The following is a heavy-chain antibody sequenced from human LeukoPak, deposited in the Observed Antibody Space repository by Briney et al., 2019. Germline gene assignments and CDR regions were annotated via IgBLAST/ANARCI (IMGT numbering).Heavy chain of an antibody. CDR2: ISGSGGST. D-gene: IGHD3-9*01. Sequence: PGGSLRLSCAASGFTFSSYAMSWVRQAPGKGLEWVSAISGSGGSTYYADSVKGRFTISRDNSKNTLYLQMNSLRAEDTAVYYCAKLSDYDILTGYYYYFDYWGQGTLVTVSS. CDR3: AKLSDYDILTGYYYYFDY. J-gene: IGHJ4*02. CDR1: GFTFSSYA. V-gene: IGHV3-23*01.